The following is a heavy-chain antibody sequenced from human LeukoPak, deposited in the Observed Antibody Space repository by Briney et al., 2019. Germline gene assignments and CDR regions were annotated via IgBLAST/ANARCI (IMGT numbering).Heavy chain of an antibody. V-gene: IGHV3-53*01. CDR3: ARGSMTTVTKIDY. Sequence: GGSLTLSCAASGFTVSSNYMSWVRQAPGKGLEWVSIIFSGGSTYYADSVNGRFTISRDNSKNTLYLQMNSLRAADTAVYYCARGSMTTVTKIDYWGQGTLVTVSS. CDR1: GFTVSSNY. J-gene: IGHJ4*02. CDR2: IFSGGST. D-gene: IGHD4-17*01.